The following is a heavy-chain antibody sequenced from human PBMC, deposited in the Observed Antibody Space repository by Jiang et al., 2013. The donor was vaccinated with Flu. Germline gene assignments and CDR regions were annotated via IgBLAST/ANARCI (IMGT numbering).Heavy chain of an antibody. V-gene: IGHV3-23*01. CDR1: GFTFSSYA. CDR2: ISGSGGST. J-gene: IGHJ4*02. D-gene: IGHD3-22*01. CDR3: AKDAQNYYDSSGYTDY. Sequence: GFTFSSYAMSWVRQAPGKGLEWVSAISGSGGSTYYADSVKGRFTISRDNSKNTLYLQMNSLRAEDTAVYYCAKDAQNYYDSSGYTDYWGQGTLVTVSS.